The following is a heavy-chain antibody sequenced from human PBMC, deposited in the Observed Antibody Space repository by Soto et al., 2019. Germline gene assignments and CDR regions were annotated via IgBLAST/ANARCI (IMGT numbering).Heavy chain of an antibody. CDR3: AWDCGGDCYPSDNWFDP. Sequence: ASVKVSCKASGYTFTSYGISWVRQAPGQGLEWMGWISAYNGNTNYAQKLQGRVTMTTDTSTSTAYMELRSLRSDDTAVYYCAWDCGGDCYPSDNWFDPWGQGTLVTV. D-gene: IGHD2-21*02. J-gene: IGHJ5*02. V-gene: IGHV1-18*01. CDR1: GYTFTSYG. CDR2: ISAYNGNT.